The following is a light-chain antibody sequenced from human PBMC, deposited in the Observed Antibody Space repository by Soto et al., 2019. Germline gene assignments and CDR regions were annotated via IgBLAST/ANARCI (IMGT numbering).Light chain of an antibody. CDR3: HQYNNWPPA. CDR1: QTVSRN. J-gene: IGKJ2*01. Sequence: IVVTQSPAALSVSPGERATLSCRASQTVSRNLAWYQQKPGQAPRLLIYGASTRATGIPARFSGSGSGTEFTLTISSLQSEDFAVYFCHQYNNWPPAFGQGTKLEIK. CDR2: GAS. V-gene: IGKV3D-15*01.